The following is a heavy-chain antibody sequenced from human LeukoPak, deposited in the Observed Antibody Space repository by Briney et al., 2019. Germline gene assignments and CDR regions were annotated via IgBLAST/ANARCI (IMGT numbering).Heavy chain of an antibody. D-gene: IGHD6-19*01. CDR3: AQDKALAGLEYFQH. CDR1: GFTFSSYA. J-gene: IGHJ1*01. V-gene: IGHV3-23*01. Sequence: TGGSLRLSCAASGFTFSSYAMNWVRQAPGKGLEWVAAISGSGGRTYYTDSVKGRFTISRDNSRNTLYLQMNSLRAEDTAVYYCAQDKALAGLEYFQHWGQGTLVTVPS. CDR2: ISGSGGRT.